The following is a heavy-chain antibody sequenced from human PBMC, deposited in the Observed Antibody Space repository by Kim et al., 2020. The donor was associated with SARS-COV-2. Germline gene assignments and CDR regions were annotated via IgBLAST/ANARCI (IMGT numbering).Heavy chain of an antibody. J-gene: IGHJ4*02. V-gene: IGHV1-3*04. CDR3: ARGSMATYDY. CDR2: INTGNGDT. Sequence: ASVKVSCKASGYTLSDFAIHWVRQAPGQGLEWMAWINTGNGDTKSSQKFQGRVTITRDTVTSTVYMELSSLPSEDTAVYYCARGSMATYDYWGQGTLVPVSS. D-gene: IGHD2-8*01. CDR1: GYTLSDFA.